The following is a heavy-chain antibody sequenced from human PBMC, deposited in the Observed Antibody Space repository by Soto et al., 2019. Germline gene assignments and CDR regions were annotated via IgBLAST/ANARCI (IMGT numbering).Heavy chain of an antibody. CDR1: GYTFTSYY. CDR2: INPSGGST. J-gene: IGHJ4*02. Sequence: QVQLVQSGAEVKKPGASVKVSCKASGYTFTSYYMHWVRQAPGQGLEWMGIINPSGGSTSYAQKFQGRVTMTRDTSTSTVYMELSSLRSEDTAVYYCARDPRYCSGCSCYGIDYWGQGTLVTVSS. D-gene: IGHD2-15*01. CDR3: ARDPRYCSGCSCYGIDY. V-gene: IGHV1-46*03.